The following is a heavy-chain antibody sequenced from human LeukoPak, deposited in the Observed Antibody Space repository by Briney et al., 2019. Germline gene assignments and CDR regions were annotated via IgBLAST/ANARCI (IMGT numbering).Heavy chain of an antibody. CDR2: INPNNGGT. Sequence: GASVKVSCKASGYTFTGYFMHWVRQAPGQGLEWMEWINPNNGGTNYAQKFHVWVTMTRDTSISTAYMDLSRLRSDDTAVYYCARADYYYGMDVWGQGTTVTVSS. CDR3: ARADYYYGMDV. J-gene: IGHJ6*02. CDR1: GYTFTGYF. V-gene: IGHV1-2*04.